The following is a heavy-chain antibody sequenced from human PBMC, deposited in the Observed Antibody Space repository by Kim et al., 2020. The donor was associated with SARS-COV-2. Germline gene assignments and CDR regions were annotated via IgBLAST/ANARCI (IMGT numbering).Heavy chain of an antibody. CDR3: ASGRADYYYYYYGMDV. Sequence: ASVKVSCKASGYTFTSYDINWVRQATGQGLEWMGWMNPNSGNTGYAQKFQGRVTMTRNTSISTAYMELSSLRSEDTAVYYCASGRADYYYYYYGMDVWGQGTTVTVSS. J-gene: IGHJ6*02. CDR1: GYTFTSYD. V-gene: IGHV1-8*01. CDR2: MNPNSGNT.